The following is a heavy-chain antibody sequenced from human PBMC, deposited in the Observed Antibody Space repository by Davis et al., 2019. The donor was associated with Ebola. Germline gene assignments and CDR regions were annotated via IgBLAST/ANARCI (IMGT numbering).Heavy chain of an antibody. V-gene: IGHV3-7*03. CDR1: GFTFSSYW. D-gene: IGHD6-13*01. Sequence: GESLKISCAASGFTFSSYWMSWVRQAPGKGLEWVANIKQDGSEQYYVDSVKGRFTISRDNAKNSLYLQMNSLRAEDTAVYYCARGRLAGNYYYYGMDVWGQGTTVTVSS. CDR2: IKQDGSEQ. CDR3: ARGRLAGNYYYYGMDV. J-gene: IGHJ6*02.